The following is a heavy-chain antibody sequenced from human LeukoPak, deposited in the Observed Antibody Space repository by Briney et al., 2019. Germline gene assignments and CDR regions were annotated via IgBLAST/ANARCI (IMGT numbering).Heavy chain of an antibody. V-gene: IGHV3-23*01. CDR1: GFTFSEYV. Sequence: GGSLRLSCAASGFTFSEYVLGWVRQAPGKGLEWVSASSSGGANTLYADAVKGRFTISRDNSKNTLYLQMDSLRAEDTAVYFCGRDPNGDYVGAFEFWGHGTMVTVSS. J-gene: IGHJ3*01. CDR2: SSSGGANT. D-gene: IGHD4-17*01. CDR3: GRDPNGDYVGAFEF.